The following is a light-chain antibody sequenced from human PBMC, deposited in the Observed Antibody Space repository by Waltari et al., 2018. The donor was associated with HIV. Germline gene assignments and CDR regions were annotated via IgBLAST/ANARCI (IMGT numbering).Light chain of an antibody. Sequence: IVMTQSPDSLAVSLGERATINCQSSQNLLYSANNNNYLAWSQQRPGQPPKLLIYWASARESGGPARFSGSGSGTDFTLTISSLQADDVAVYYCHQDISAPWTFGQGTKVEIK. V-gene: IGKV4-1*01. CDR1: QNLLYSANNNNY. CDR2: WAS. CDR3: HQDISAPWT. J-gene: IGKJ1*01.